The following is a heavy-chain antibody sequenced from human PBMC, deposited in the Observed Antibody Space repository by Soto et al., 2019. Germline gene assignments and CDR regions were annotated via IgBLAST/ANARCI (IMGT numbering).Heavy chain of an antibody. CDR3: AREYGSYFYDSSGDVGY. J-gene: IGHJ4*02. D-gene: IGHD3-22*01. CDR2: IIPIFGTA. CDR1: GGHFSSYA. Sequence: AAAGKISCTDSGGHFSSYASSWVRQAPGQGLEWVGGIIPIFGTANYAQKFQGRVTITADESTSTAYMELSSLRSEDTAVYYCAREYGSYFYDSSGDVGYCGKGNQVTAS. V-gene: IGHV1-69*13.